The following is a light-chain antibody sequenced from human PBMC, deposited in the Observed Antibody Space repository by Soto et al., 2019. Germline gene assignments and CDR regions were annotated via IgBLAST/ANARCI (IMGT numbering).Light chain of an antibody. CDR2: DVT. J-gene: IGLJ3*02. Sequence: QSALTQPASVSGSPGQSITISCTGTSSDVGGYNYVSWYQQHPGKAPKLMIYDVTNRPSGVSNRFSGSKSGNPASLTISGLQAEDEADYYCSSYTSSSTPLVFGGGTKLTVL. CDR3: SSYTSSSTPLV. CDR1: SSDVGGYNY. V-gene: IGLV2-14*01.